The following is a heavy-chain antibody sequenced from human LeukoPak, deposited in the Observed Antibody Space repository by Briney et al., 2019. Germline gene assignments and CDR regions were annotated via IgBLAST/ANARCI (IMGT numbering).Heavy chain of an antibody. D-gene: IGHD4-17*01. CDR2: IGTAGDT. J-gene: IGHJ6*02. V-gene: IGHV3-13*01. Sequence: GGSLKLSCAASGFTFSSYDMHWVRQATGKGLEWVSAIGTAGDTYYPGSVKGRFTISRENAKNSLYLQMNSLRAGDTAVYYCAREPVYGDYVGGMDVWGQGTTVTVSS. CDR1: GFTFSSYD. CDR3: AREPVYGDYVGGMDV.